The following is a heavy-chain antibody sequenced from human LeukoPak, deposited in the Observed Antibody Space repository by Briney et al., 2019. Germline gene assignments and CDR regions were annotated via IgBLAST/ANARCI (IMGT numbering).Heavy chain of an antibody. J-gene: IGHJ4*02. D-gene: IGHD1-7*01. CDR2: IKQDGSEK. CDR1: GFTFRSYW. CDR3: AREDDWNYEDY. Sequence: GGSLRLSCAASGFTFRSYWMSWVRQAPGKGLEWVANIKQDGSEKYYVDSVKGRFTISRDNAKNSLYLQMNSLRAEDTAIYFCAREDDWNYEDYWGQGTLVTVSS. V-gene: IGHV3-7*01.